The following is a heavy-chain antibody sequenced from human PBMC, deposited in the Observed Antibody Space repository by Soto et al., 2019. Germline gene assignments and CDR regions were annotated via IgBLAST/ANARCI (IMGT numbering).Heavy chain of an antibody. D-gene: IGHD3-3*01. CDR3: ARGSRYAFWSGLESYYYGMDV. V-gene: IGHV3-30-3*01. J-gene: IGHJ6*02. CDR2: ISYDGSNK. Sequence: GGSLRLSCAASGFTFSSYAMHWVRQAPGKGLEWVAVISYDGSNKYYADSVKGRFTISRDNSKNTLYLQMNSLRAEDTAVYYCARGSRYAFWSGLESYYYGMDVWGQGTTVTVSS. CDR1: GFTFSSYA.